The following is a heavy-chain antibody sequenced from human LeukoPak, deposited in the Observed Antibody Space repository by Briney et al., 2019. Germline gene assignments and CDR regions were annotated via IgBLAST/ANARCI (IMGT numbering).Heavy chain of an antibody. CDR2: ISYDGTNK. CDR3: AKDRCSNGIGCYYYYMDV. CDR1: GFTFSSYG. J-gene: IGHJ6*03. V-gene: IGHV3-30*18. D-gene: IGHD2-8*01. Sequence: GGSLRLSCAASGFTFSSYGMHWVRQAPGKGLEWVAFISYDGTNKNYADSVRGRFTISRDSSKNILYLQMNSLRAEDTAVYYCAKDRCSNGIGCYYYYMDVWGKGTTVTISS.